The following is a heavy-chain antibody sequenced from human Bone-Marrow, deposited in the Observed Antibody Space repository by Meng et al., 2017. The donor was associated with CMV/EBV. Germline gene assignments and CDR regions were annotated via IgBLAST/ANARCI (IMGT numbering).Heavy chain of an antibody. J-gene: IGHJ4*02. CDR3: ARLDGNYVWGSYRYPYYFDY. CDR1: GYSFTSYW. V-gene: IGHV5-51*01. D-gene: IGHD3-16*02. Sequence: GESLKISCKGSGYSFTSYWIGWVRQMPGKGLEWMGIIYPGDSDTRYSPSFQGQVTISADKSISTAYLQWSSLKASDTAMYYCARLDGNYVWGSYRYPYYFDYWGQGTLVTASS. CDR2: IYPGDSDT.